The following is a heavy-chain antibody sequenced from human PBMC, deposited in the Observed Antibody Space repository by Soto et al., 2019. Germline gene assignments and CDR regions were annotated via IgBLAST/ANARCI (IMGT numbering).Heavy chain of an antibody. CDR2: TSYDGSKK. D-gene: IGHD6-19*01. J-gene: IGHJ6*02. CDR1: GFTFSNYG. V-gene: IGHV3-30*18. Sequence: QVQLVESGGGVVQPGRSLRLSCAASGFTFSNYGMHWVRQAPGKGLEWVAVTSYDGSKKYYADSVKGRFTISRDNSKNKPNLQMNRLGAEDTAVYYSTKGHSSGWNKSVVWGQGTTVTVSS. CDR3: TKGHSSGWNKSVV.